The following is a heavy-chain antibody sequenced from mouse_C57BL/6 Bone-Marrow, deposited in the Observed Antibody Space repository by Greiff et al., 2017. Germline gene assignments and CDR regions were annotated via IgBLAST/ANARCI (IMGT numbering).Heavy chain of an antibody. CDR3: ARGAY. CDR2: IFPGDGDT. CDR1: GYAFSSYW. V-gene: IGHV1-80*01. J-gene: IGHJ3*01. Sequence: VKLVDSGAELVKPGASVKISCKASGYAFSSYWMNWVKQRPGKGLEWIGQIFPGDGDTNYNGKFKGKATLTADKSSSTADLQISSLTSEDSAVYFGARGAYWGQGTLVTVSA.